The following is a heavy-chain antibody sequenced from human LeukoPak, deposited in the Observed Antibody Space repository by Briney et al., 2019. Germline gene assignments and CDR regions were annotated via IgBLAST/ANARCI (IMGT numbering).Heavy chain of an antibody. CDR1: GFTFTNAW. J-gene: IGHJ4*02. CDR2: IYHSGST. D-gene: IGHD3-22*01. V-gene: IGHV4-4*02. CDR3: ARDGDSSGYYYGNYFDY. Sequence: NTGGSLRLSCAASGFTFTNAWMSWVRQPPGEGREWIGEIYHSGSTNYNPSLKSRVTISVDKSKNQFSLKLSSVTAADTAVYYCARDGDSSGYYYGNYFDYWGQGTLVTVSS.